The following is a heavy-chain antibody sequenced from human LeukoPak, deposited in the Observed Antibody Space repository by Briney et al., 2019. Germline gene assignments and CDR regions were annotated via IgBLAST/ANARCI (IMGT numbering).Heavy chain of an antibody. D-gene: IGHD3-3*01. J-gene: IGHJ5*02. Sequence: AASVRVSCKASGYTFTNYGISWVQQAPGQGLEWMGWISIYNGNTDYAQKLGGRVTMTTETSTSTAYMELRSLRSDDTAVYYCARITYDFWSGYYMPDDPWGQGTLVTVSS. CDR1: GYTFTNYG. V-gene: IGHV1-18*01. CDR3: ARITYDFWSGYYMPDDP. CDR2: ISIYNGNT.